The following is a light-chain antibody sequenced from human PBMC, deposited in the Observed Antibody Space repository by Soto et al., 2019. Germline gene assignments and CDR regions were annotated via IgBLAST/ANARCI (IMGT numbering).Light chain of an antibody. CDR2: GAS. V-gene: IGKV3D-15*01. Sequence: EIVLTQSPGTLSVSPGDRVTLSCRASQSISINLAWYQHKPGQAPRLLIHGASTRATGIPARFSGSVSGTEFTLTISSLVSEDFAVYFCQQYADRPRTFGQGTKVDIK. J-gene: IGKJ1*01. CDR3: QQYADRPRT. CDR1: QSISIN.